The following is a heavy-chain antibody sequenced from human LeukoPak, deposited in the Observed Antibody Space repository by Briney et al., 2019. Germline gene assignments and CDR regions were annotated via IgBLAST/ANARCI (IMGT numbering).Heavy chain of an antibody. CDR3: ARDNPRDFWSNFDY. V-gene: IGHV1-69*04. CDR2: ISPILGIA. D-gene: IGHD3-3*01. Sequence: SVKVSCKATGGTFISYTISWVRQAPGQGLEWMGRISPILGIANYAQKFQGRVTITADKSTSTDYMELSSLRAEDTAVYYCARDNPRDFWSNFDYWGQGTLVTVSS. CDR1: GGTFISYT. J-gene: IGHJ4*02.